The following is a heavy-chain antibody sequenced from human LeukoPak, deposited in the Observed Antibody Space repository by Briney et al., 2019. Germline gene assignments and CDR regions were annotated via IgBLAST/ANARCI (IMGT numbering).Heavy chain of an antibody. CDR1: GYTFTSYY. V-gene: IGHV1-46*01. J-gene: IGHJ6*02. Sequence: ASVKVSCKASGYTFTSYYTHWVRQAPGQGLEWMGIINPSGGSTSYAQKFQGRVTMTRDTSTSTVYMELSSLRSEDTAVYYCARGVVTAIPLHYYGMDVWGQGTTVTVSS. CDR2: INPSGGST. D-gene: IGHD2-21*02. CDR3: ARGVVTAIPLHYYGMDV.